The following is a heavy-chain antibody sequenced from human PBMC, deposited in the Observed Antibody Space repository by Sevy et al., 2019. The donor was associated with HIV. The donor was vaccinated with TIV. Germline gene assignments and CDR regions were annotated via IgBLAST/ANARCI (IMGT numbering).Heavy chain of an antibody. D-gene: IGHD5-12*01. V-gene: IGHV4-59*01. CDR2: VQYTGTT. CDR1: GGSISAYH. CDR3: ARAPPVRSGDDSLNWFDP. J-gene: IGHJ5*02. Sequence: SETLSLTCTVSGGSISAYHWSWIRRPPGKGLEYIGYVQYTGTTNDNPSLKSRVTISVDTSKNQFSLKLSSVIAADTALYYCARAPPVRSGDDSLNWFDPWGQGTLVTVSS.